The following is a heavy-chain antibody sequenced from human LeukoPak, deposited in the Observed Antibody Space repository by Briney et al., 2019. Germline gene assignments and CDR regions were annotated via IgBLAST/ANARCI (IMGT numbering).Heavy chain of an antibody. J-gene: IGHJ4*02. D-gene: IGHD2-2*01. CDR1: GGSFSGYY. V-gene: IGHV4-34*01. Sequence: SETLSLTCAVYGGSFSGYYWSWIRQPPGKGLEWIGEINHSGSTNYNPSLKSRVTISVDTSKNQFSLKLSSVTAADTAVYYCASMRGVVPAAELDYWGQGTLVTVSS. CDR3: ASMRGVVPAAELDY. CDR2: INHSGST.